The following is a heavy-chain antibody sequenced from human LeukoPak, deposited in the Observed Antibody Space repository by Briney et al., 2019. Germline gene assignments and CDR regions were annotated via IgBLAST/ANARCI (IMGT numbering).Heavy chain of an antibody. J-gene: IGHJ4*02. CDR2: INHSGST. V-gene: IGHV4-34*01. CDR1: GGSFSGYY. CDR3: ARVTGYMIEDYFDY. D-gene: IGHD3-22*01. Sequence: SETLSLTCAVYGGSFSGYYWSWIRQPPGKGLEWIGEINHSGSTNYNPSLKSRVTISVDTSKNQFSLKLRSVTAADTAVYYCARVTGYMIEDYFDYWGQGTLVTVSS.